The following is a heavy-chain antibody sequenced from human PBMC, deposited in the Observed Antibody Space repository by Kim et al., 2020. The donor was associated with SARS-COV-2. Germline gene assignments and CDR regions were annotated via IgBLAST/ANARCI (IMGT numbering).Heavy chain of an antibody. V-gene: IGHV1-2*02. CDR1: GYTFTDFY. D-gene: IGHD2-15*01. Sequence: ASVKVSCKTSGYTFTDFYIHWVRQAPGQGLELMGWVNPKSGATNYEQKFKGRVTMTRDTSTNTAYLELTRLTSDDTAVYYCARDPILYSTDSHWFDPWGQ. CDR2: VNPKSGAT. J-gene: IGHJ5*02. CDR3: ARDPILYSTDSHWFDP.